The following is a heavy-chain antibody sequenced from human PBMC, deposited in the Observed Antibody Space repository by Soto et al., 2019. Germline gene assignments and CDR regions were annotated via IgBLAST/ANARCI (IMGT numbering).Heavy chain of an antibody. V-gene: IGHV1-69*01. CDR3: AREVRPYYDILTGYQPYGMDV. J-gene: IGHJ6*02. CDR1: GGTFSSYA. D-gene: IGHD3-9*01. Sequence: SVKVSCKASGGTFSSYAISWVRQAPGQGLEWMGGIIPIFGTANYAQKFQGRVTITADESTSTAYMELSSLRSEDTAVYYCAREVRPYYDILTGYQPYGMDVWGQGTTVTVSS. CDR2: IIPIFGTA.